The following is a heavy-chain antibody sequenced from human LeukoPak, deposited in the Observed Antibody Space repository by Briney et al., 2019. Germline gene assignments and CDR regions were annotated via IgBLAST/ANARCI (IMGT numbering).Heavy chain of an antibody. CDR3: ARRGTPNAFDL. Sequence: PGGSLRLSCAASGFTLNNYGMHWVRQAPGRGLEWVALLWYDGTNENYADSVKGRFTISRDNFKNTMYLQMNNLRAEDTAVYYCARRGTPNAFDLWGQGTMVTVSS. V-gene: IGHV3-33*01. CDR1: GFTLNNYG. J-gene: IGHJ3*01. CDR2: LWYDGTNE. D-gene: IGHD3-16*01.